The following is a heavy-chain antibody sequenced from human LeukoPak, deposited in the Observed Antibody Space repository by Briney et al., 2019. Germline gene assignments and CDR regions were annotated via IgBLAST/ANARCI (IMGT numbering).Heavy chain of an antibody. Sequence: PSQTLSLTCAVSGGSISSGGYSWSWIRQPPGKGLEWIGYIYHSGSTNYNPSLKSRVTISVDTSKNQFSLKLSSVTAADTAVYYCARQRGITIFGVDLYYFDYWGQGTLVTVSS. V-gene: IGHV4-30-2*01. CDR3: ARQRGITIFGVDLYYFDY. J-gene: IGHJ4*02. CDR1: GGSISSGGYS. CDR2: IYHSGST. D-gene: IGHD3-3*01.